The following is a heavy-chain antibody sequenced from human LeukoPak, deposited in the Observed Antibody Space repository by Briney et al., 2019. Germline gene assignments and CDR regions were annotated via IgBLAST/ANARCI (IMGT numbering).Heavy chain of an antibody. CDR1: GYSFASYW. Sequence: GESLKISCKGSGYSFASYWIAWVRQMPGKGLEWMGIIYPADSDTRYSPSFQGQVTISVDKSISTAYLQWSSLKASDTAMYYCARQDGYSLYHFDHWGQGTLVTVSS. CDR3: ARQDGYSLYHFDH. CDR2: IYPADSDT. V-gene: IGHV5-51*01. J-gene: IGHJ4*02. D-gene: IGHD5-18*01.